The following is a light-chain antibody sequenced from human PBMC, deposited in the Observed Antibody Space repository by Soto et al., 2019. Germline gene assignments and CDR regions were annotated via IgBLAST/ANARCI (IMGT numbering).Light chain of an antibody. CDR2: SAS. J-gene: IGKJ2*01. CDR3: QQSYTPPYT. V-gene: IGKV1-39*01. Sequence: DIQMTQSPSSLSASVGDSVTITCRASQTITSSLNWYQQKPGRVPKILIYSASTLHAEIPSRFSGGGSGTDFTLTISSLQPEDFATYYCQQSYTPPYTFDQGTNLEIK. CDR1: QTITSS.